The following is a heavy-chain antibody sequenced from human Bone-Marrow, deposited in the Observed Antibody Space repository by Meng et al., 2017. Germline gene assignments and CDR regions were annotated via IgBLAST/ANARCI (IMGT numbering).Heavy chain of an antibody. Sequence: ASVKVSCKASRYTFTSYDINWVRQATGQGLEWMGWMNPNSGNTGYAQKFQGRVTMTRNTSISTAYMELSSLRSGDTAVYYCARGLGYSSDWYFRSAGSTFDIWGQGTMVTVSS. CDR3: ARGLGYSSDWYFRSAGSTFDI. D-gene: IGHD6-19*01. V-gene: IGHV1-8*01. CDR2: MNPNSGNT. J-gene: IGHJ3*02. CDR1: RYTFTSYD.